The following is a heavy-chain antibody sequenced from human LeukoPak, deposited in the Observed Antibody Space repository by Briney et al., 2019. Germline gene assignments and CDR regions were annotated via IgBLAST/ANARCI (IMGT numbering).Heavy chain of an antibody. J-gene: IGHJ6*03. V-gene: IGHV1-24*01. D-gene: IGHD5-12*01. CDR3: ATLVATIQPYYYYYYMDV. CDR2: FDPEDGET. Sequence: ASVKVSCKVSGYTLTELSMHWVRQAPGKGLEWMGGFDPEDGETIHAQKFQGRVTMTEDTSTDTAYMELSSLRSEDTAVYYCATLVATIQPYYYYYYMDVWGKGTTVTVSS. CDR1: GYTLTELS.